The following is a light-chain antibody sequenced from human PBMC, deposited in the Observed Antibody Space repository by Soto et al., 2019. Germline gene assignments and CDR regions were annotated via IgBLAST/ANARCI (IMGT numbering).Light chain of an antibody. J-gene: IGKJ1*01. CDR2: GSS. Sequence: ETVMTQSPATLSVSPGERATLSCRASQSVNSDLPWYQKKPGQAPRLLIYGSSTRATGIPARFSGGGSGTEFTLTISSLQSEDFAVYYCQQNNNWPRTFGQGTKVDIK. CDR3: QQNNNWPRT. V-gene: IGKV3-15*01. CDR1: QSVNSD.